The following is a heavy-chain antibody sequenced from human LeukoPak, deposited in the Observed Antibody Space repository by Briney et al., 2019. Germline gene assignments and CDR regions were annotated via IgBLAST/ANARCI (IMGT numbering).Heavy chain of an antibody. D-gene: IGHD3-10*01. V-gene: IGHV3-30*02. J-gene: IGHJ4*02. Sequence: GGSLRLSCAASGFTFSSYGMHWVRQAPGKGLEWVAFIRYDGSNKYYADSVKGRFTISRDNSKNTLYLQMNSLRAEDTAVYYCAKEFRVRGRAREYDYWGQGTLVTVSS. CDR3: AKEFRVRGRAREYDY. CDR1: GFTFSSYG. CDR2: IRYDGSNK.